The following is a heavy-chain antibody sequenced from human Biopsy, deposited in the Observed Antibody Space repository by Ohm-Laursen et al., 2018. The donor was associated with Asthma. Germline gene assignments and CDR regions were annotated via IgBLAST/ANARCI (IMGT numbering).Heavy chain of an antibody. D-gene: IGHD4-23*01. CDR1: GFSFSNYG. Sequence: LSLTCAASGFSFSNYGMHWVRQAPGKGLDWVAVISFDGTNRNYTDSVKGRFTISRDISKNTLSLQMNSLRAEDTAVYYCARAYGGNFFSGAFDIWGQGTMVTVSS. CDR3: ARAYGGNFFSGAFDI. J-gene: IGHJ3*02. CDR2: ISFDGTNR. V-gene: IGHV3-30*03.